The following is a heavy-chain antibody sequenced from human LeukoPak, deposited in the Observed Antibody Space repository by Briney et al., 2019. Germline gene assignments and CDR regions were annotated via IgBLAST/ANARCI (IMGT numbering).Heavy chain of an antibody. V-gene: IGHV3-11*01. CDR3: ARRRYNWNAIDY. CDR1: GFTFDDYG. CDR2: ISSSGNII. Sequence: GGSLRLSCAASGFTFDDYGMSWVRQAPGKGLEWVSYISSSGNIIYYADSVKGRFTISRDNAKNSLYLQMNSLRAEDTAVYYCARRRYNWNAIDYWGQGTLVTVSS. D-gene: IGHD1-20*01. J-gene: IGHJ4*02.